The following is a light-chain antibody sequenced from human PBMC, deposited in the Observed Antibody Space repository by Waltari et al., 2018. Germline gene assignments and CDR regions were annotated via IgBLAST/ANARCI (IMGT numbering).Light chain of an antibody. CDR1: SSDVGGFDS. CDR2: EVS. Sequence: QSAMTQPPSASGSPGQSVTISCTGTSSDVGGFDSVCWYQQQPGKVPRLMIYEVSNRPSGVPARFSGSKSGHTASLTVSGLQVEDEADYYCSSLAGSSPILFGAGTKLTVL. V-gene: IGLV2-8*01. CDR3: SSLAGSSPIL. J-gene: IGLJ2*01.